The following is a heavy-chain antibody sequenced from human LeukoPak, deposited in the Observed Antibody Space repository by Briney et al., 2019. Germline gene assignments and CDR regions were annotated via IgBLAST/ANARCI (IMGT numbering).Heavy chain of an antibody. J-gene: IGHJ4*02. Sequence: GGSLRLSSAPPLFTPSTYVMSLGPQAPGKGLDWVSAISGSGGSTYYADSVKGRFTISRDNSKNTLYLRMNSLGADDTAVYYFVKGNWRYFDYWGQGTLVTVSS. CDR1: LFTPSTYV. V-gene: IGHV3-23*01. CDR3: VKGNWRYFDY. D-gene: IGHD1-1*01. CDR2: ISGSGGST.